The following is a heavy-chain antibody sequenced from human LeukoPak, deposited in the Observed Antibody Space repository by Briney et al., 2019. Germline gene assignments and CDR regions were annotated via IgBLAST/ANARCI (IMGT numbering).Heavy chain of an antibody. Sequence: PSETLSLTCTVSGGSITSYTYYWGWIRQPPGKGLEWIGSMSYSGSSYYNPSLKSRVTISLDTSKNQFSLKLTSVTAADTAVYYCARPSNYGSGLGILDWGQGTLDFVSS. CDR2: MSYSGSS. CDR3: ARPSNYGSGLGILD. V-gene: IGHV4-39*01. J-gene: IGHJ4*02. CDR1: GGSITSYTYY. D-gene: IGHD3-10*01.